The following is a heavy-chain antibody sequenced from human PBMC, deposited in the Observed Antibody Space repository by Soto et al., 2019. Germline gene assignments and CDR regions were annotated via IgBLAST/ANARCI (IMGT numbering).Heavy chain of an antibody. CDR2: IYWDDDK. D-gene: IGHD2-15*01. CDR3: AHRPSYCSGGSCYSVFDY. Sequence: QITLKESGPTLVKPTQTLTLTCTFSGFSLSTSGVGVGWIRQPPGKALEWLALIYWDDDKRYSPSLKSRRTITKDTAKNQVVLTMTQMDPVDTATYYCAHRPSYCSGGSCYSVFDYWGQGTLVTVSS. V-gene: IGHV2-5*02. CDR1: GFSLSTSGVG. J-gene: IGHJ4*02.